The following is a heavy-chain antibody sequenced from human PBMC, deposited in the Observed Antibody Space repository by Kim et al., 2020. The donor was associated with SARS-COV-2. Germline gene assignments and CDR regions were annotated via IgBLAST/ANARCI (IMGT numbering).Heavy chain of an antibody. J-gene: IGHJ4*02. CDR2: INPNSGGT. Sequence: ASVKVSCKASGYTFTGYYMHWVRQAPGQGLEWMGWINPNSGGTNYAQKFQGWVTMTRDTSISTAYMELSRLRSDDTAVYYCAREIISREITMVLGYWGQGTLVTVSS. V-gene: IGHV1-2*04. CDR3: AREIISREITMVLGY. D-gene: IGHD3-10*01. CDR1: GYTFTGYY.